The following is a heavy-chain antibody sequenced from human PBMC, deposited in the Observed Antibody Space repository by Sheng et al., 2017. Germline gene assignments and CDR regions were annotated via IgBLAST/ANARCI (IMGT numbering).Heavy chain of an antibody. J-gene: IGHJ2*01. Sequence: EVQLVESGGGLVQSGVSLRLSCSASGFTFSSYVMSWVRQTPAKGLEWVSSISGIGDSTYFADSVKGRFTISRDMSKSTLYLQMISLRAEDTAVYYCARGPDYGGNSGYFDLWAVAPVDCLL. CDR1: GFTFSSYV. CDR3: ARGPDYGGNSGYFDL. CDR2: ISGIGDST. D-gene: IGHD4-17*01. V-gene: IGHV3-23*04.